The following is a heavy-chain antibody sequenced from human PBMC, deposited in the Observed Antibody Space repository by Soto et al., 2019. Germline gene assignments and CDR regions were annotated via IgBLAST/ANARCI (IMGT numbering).Heavy chain of an antibody. V-gene: IGHV4-59*08. CDR1: GGSISSYC. Sequence: PSETLSLTCTVSGGSISSYCWSWIRQPPGKGLEWIGYIYYSGSTNYNPSLKSRVTISVDTSKNQFSLKLISVTAADTAVYYCARHFTTDYYYYYMDVWGKGTTVTVSS. J-gene: IGHJ6*03. D-gene: IGHD1-1*01. CDR2: IYYSGST. CDR3: ARHFTTDYYYYYMDV.